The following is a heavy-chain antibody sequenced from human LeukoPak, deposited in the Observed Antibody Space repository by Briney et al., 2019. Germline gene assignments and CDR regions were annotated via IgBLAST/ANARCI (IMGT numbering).Heavy chain of an antibody. CDR3: AKDPSYYYGSGDPFDY. J-gene: IGHJ4*02. V-gene: IGHV3-30*18. CDR2: ISYDGSNK. Sequence: GRSLRLSCAASGFTLSSYGMHWVRQAPGKGLEWVAVISYDGSNKYYADSVKGRFTISRDNSKNTLYLQMNSLRAEDTAVYYCAKDPSYYYGSGDPFDYWGQGTLVTVSS. CDR1: GFTLSSYG. D-gene: IGHD3-10*01.